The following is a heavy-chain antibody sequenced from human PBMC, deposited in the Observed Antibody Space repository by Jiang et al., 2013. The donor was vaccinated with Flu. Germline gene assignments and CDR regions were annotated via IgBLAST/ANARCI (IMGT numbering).Heavy chain of an antibody. D-gene: IGHD6-19*01. J-gene: IGHJ4*02. V-gene: IGHV1-69*01. CDR1: GGTLNSYA. Sequence: QLLESGAEVKKPGSSVKVSCKTSGGTLNSYAISWVRQAPGHGLEWMAGIIPIIGTTHYAQKFQGRIKLTADASTNTAYMELSSLTSDDTAMYYCSRDVWSRGPRYRPVAGVDYWGQGTLVTVST. CDR3: SRDVWSRGPRYRPVAGVDY. CDR2: IIPIIGTT.